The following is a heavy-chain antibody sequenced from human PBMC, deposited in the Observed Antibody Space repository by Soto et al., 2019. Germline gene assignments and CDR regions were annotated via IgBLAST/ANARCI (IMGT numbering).Heavy chain of an antibody. D-gene: IGHD3-22*01. J-gene: IGHJ4*02. CDR2: ISGSGGST. CDR3: ASSGVTYYYDSSGYRPGY. Sequence: EVQLLESGGGLVQPGGSLRLSCAASGFTFSSYAMSWVRQAPGKGLEWVSAISGSGGSTYYADSVKGRFTISRDNSKNTLYLQMNSLRDEDTAVYYCASSGVTYYYDSSGYRPGYWGQGTLVTVSS. V-gene: IGHV3-23*01. CDR1: GFTFSSYA.